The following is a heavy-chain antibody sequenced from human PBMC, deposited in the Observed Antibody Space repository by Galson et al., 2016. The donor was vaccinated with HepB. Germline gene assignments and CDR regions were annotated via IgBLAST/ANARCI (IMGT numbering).Heavy chain of an antibody. CDR1: GFSVSSNY. J-gene: IGHJ6*03. D-gene: IGHD3-16*01. V-gene: IGHV3-53*01. CDR3: ARDREGAEAATSLGLGFYYHYYMDV. Sequence: SLRLSCAASGFSVSSNYMNWVRQAPGKGLEWVSIIYNSGRTYYADSVKGRFTIPRDNSKNTLYLQMNRLRAEDTAVYYCARDREGAEAATSLGLGFYYHYYMDVWGTGTTVTVSS. CDR2: IYNSGRT.